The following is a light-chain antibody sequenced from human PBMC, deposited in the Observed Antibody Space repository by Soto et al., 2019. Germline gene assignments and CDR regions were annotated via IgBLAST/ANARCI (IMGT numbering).Light chain of an antibody. CDR3: GSWDSSLSAYV. V-gene: IGLV1-51*01. Sequence: QSALTQPPSVSAAPGQKVTISCSGSSSNIGGNSVSWYQQLPGTAHKLLMYDDNKRPSGIPDRFSGSKSGTSATLGITGFQTGDEADYYCGSWDSSLSAYVFGTGTKVTVL. J-gene: IGLJ1*01. CDR2: DDN. CDR1: SSNIGGNS.